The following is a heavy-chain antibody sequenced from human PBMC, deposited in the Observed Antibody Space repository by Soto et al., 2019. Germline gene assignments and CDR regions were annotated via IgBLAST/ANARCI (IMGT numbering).Heavy chain of an antibody. CDR1: GVTFSSYT. J-gene: IGHJ4*02. V-gene: IGHV1-69*02. CDR2: IIPILGIA. Sequence: QVQLVQSGAELQKPGSSVKVACTASGVTFSSYTISWVRQAPGQGLEWMGRIIPILGIANYAQKFQGRVTITADNSTSTAYMELSSLRSEDTAVYYCARSGSGWDHFDYWGQGTLVTVSS. CDR3: ARSGSGWDHFDY. D-gene: IGHD6-19*01.